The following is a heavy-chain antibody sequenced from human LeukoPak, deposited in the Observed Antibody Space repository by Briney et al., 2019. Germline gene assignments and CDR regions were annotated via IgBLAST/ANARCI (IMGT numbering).Heavy chain of an antibody. J-gene: IGHJ4*02. V-gene: IGHV3-53*04. D-gene: IGHD3-16*02. Sequence: GGSLRLSCAASGFSVSNNYMNWVRQAPGKGLEWVSVIHSGGNRYYADSVKGRFTISRHKSKNTLYLQMNSLRAEDTAVYYCATVPLLGDYVWGTYRHFYFDNWGQGTLVTVSS. CDR1: GFSVSNNY. CDR3: ATVPLLGDYVWGTYRHFYFDN. CDR2: IHSGGNR.